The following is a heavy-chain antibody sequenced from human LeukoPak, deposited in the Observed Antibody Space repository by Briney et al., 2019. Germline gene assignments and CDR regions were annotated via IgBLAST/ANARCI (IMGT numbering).Heavy chain of an antibody. CDR2: IFYSGST. Sequence: SQTLSLTCTVSGGSISSAAYYWSWIRQHPGKGLEWIGYIFYSGSTYYNPSLKSRVTISVDTSKKQFSLKLSSVTAADTAVCYCARGSWSRFDYWGQGTLVTVSS. D-gene: IGHD6-13*01. CDR3: ARGSWSRFDY. J-gene: IGHJ4*02. CDR1: GGSISSAAYY. V-gene: IGHV4-31*03.